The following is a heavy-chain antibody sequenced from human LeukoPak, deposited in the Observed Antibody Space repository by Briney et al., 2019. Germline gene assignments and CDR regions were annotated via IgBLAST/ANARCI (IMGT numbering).Heavy chain of an antibody. Sequence: GGSLRLSCAASGFTFSIYAMHWVRQAPGKGLEWVAVISYDGSNKYYADSVKGRFTISRDNSKNTLYLQMNSLRAEDTAVYYCARGTGIVGATLDYWGQGTLVTVSS. CDR3: ARGTGIVGATLDY. CDR2: ISYDGSNK. CDR1: GFTFSIYA. J-gene: IGHJ4*02. V-gene: IGHV3-30-3*01. D-gene: IGHD1-26*01.